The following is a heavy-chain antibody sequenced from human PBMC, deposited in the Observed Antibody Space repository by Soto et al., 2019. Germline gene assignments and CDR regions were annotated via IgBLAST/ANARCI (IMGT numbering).Heavy chain of an antibody. CDR1: GYTFTSYG. V-gene: IGHV1-18*01. D-gene: IGHD3-3*01. CDR2: ISAYNGNT. Sequence: ASVKVSCKASGYTFTSYGISWVRQAPGQGLEWMGWISAYNGNTNYAQKLQGRVTMTTDTSTSTAYMELRSLRSDDTAVYYCARDSDYDFWSGSMFDPWGQGTLVTVSS. CDR3: ARDSDYDFWSGSMFDP. J-gene: IGHJ5*02.